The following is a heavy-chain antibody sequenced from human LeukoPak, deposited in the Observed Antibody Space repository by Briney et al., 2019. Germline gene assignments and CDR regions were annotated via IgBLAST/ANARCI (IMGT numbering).Heavy chain of an antibody. J-gene: IGHJ4*02. CDR3: ATMDYYDSSGTLPLDY. V-gene: IGHV1-24*01. CDR1: GYTLTELS. CDR2: FDPEDGET. Sequence: GASVKVSCKVSGYTLTELSMHWVRRAPGKGLEWMGGFDPEDGETIYAQKFQGRVTMTEDTSTDTAYMELSSLRSEDTAVYYCATMDYYDSSGTLPLDYWGQGTLVTVSS. D-gene: IGHD3-22*01.